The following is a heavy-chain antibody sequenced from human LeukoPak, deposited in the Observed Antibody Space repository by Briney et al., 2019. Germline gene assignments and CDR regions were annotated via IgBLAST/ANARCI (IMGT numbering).Heavy chain of an antibody. CDR1: GGSFSHNY. V-gene: IGHV4-34*01. J-gene: IGHJ4*02. CDR2: INHSGIS. Sequence: PSETLSLTCAVYGGSFSHNYWNWVRQPPEKGLEWIGEINHSGISDYNPSLSSRVTMSLDTSKNHFFLKLASVTAADTAVYYCVRGPDHAKVGDWGQGTPVTVSS. CDR3: VRGPDHAKVGD. D-gene: IGHD1-14*01.